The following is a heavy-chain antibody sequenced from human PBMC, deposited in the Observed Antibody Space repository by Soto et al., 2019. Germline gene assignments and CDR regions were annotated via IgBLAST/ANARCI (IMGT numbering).Heavy chain of an antibody. CDR1: GGSISSGGYY. D-gene: IGHD4-17*01. CDR2: IYYSGST. V-gene: IGHV4-31*03. J-gene: IGHJ5*02. CDR3: ARVTVGDYVAWFDP. Sequence: QVQLQESGPGLVKPSQTLSLTCTVSGGSISSGGYYWSWIRQHPGKGLEWIGYIYYSGSTYYNPSLKSRVTISVDTSKNQFSLKLRSVTAADTAVYYCARVTVGDYVAWFDPWGQGTLVTVSS.